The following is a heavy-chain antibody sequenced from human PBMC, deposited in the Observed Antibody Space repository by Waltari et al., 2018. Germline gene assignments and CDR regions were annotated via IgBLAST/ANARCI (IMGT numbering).Heavy chain of an antibody. V-gene: IGHV4-38-2*02. CDR2: IYHTGST. J-gene: IGHJ3*02. CDR3: AMVGHCSGGSCPNDAFDT. CDR1: HYSISNGYY. Sequence: QVQLQESGPGLAKPSETLSLPCTVSHYSISNGYYWGWIRQPPGKGLEWIASIYHTGSTYYSPSLRRRVSISIDTSMSQLSLRLSSVTAADTADYYCAMVGHCSGGSCPNDAFDTWGPGTSVTV. D-gene: IGHD2-15*01.